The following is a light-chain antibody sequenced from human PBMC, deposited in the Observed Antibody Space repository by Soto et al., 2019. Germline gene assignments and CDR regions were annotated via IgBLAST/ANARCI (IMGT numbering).Light chain of an antibody. J-gene: IGKJ4*01. CDR3: QPYNNWPLT. CDR2: DAS. V-gene: IGKV1D-13*01. CDR1: QGISSY. Sequence: AIQLTPSPSSLSASVGDRVTITCRASQGISSYLAWYQQKPGKAPKLLIYDASSLESGVPSRFSGSGSGTDFTLTINSLQSEDFAIYYCQPYNNWPLTFGGGTKV.